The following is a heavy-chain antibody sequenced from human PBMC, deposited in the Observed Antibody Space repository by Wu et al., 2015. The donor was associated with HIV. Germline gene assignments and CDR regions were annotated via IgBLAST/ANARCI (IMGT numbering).Heavy chain of an antibody. CDR2: MNPNSGNT. CDR3: ARVGHVFLEWVDCGYYYMDV. D-gene: IGHD3-3*01. V-gene: IGHV1-8*03. J-gene: IGHJ6*03. CDR1: GYTFTSYD. Sequence: QVQLVQSGAEVKKPGASVKVSCKASGYTFTSYDINWVRQATGQGLEWMGWMNPNSGNTGYAQKFQGRVTITRNTSISTAYMELSSLRSEDTAVYYCARVGHVFLEWVDCGYYYMDVVGTKGPRSPSP.